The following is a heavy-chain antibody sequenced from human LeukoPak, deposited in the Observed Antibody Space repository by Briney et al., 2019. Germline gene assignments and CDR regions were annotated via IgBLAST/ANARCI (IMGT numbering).Heavy chain of an antibody. V-gene: IGHV1-18*04. CDR2: ISAYNGNT. Sequence: ASVKVSCKASGYTFTSYGISWVRQAPGQGLEWMGWISAYNGNTNYAQKLQGRVTMTTDTSTSTAYMELRSLRSDDTAVYYCARDQDIAADPNWFDPWGQGTLVTVSS. D-gene: IGHD6-13*01. J-gene: IGHJ5*02. CDR3: ARDQDIAADPNWFDP. CDR1: GYTFTSYG.